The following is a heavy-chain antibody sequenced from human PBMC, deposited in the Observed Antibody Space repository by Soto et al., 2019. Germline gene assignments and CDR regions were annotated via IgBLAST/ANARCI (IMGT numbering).Heavy chain of an antibody. CDR1: GASVSSGSFY. CDR2: IYNNETF. V-gene: IGHV4-61*01. D-gene: IGHD6-19*01. J-gene: IGHJ4*02. Sequence: SETLSLACSVSGASVSSGSFYWSWIRQPPGKGLEWIGFIYNNETFNYNPSLKSRVTLSVDTSKHQFSLKLSSVTAADTAVYYCARVPLRYSSSHNFDSWGQGALVTVSS. CDR3: ARVPLRYSSSHNFDS.